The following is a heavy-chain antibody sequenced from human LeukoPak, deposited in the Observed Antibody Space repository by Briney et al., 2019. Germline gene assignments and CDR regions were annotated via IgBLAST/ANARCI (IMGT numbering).Heavy chain of an antibody. V-gene: IGHV4-31*03. D-gene: IGHD3-10*01. CDR1: GGSISSGDYY. Sequence: SETLSLTCTVSGGSISSGDYYWSWIRQHPGKGLEWIGYIYYSGSTYYNPSLKSRVTISVDTSKNQFSLKLSSVTAADTAVYYCARDRILYGSGSYHGMDVWGQGTTVTVSS. CDR3: ARDRILYGSGSYHGMDV. CDR2: IYYSGST. J-gene: IGHJ6*02.